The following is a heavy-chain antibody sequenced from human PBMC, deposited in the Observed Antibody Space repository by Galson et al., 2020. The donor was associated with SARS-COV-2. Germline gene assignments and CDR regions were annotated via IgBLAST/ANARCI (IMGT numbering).Heavy chain of an antibody. CDR2: IYYSGST. Sequence: SETLSLTCTVSGGSISSGGYYWSWIRQHPGKGLEWIGYIYYSGSTYYNPSLKSRVTISVDTSKNQFSLKLSSVTAADTAVYYCARDVRGTMTTVTTGYYYYYMDVWGKGTTVTVSS. CDR3: ARDVRGTMTTVTTGYYYYYMDV. D-gene: IGHD4-17*01. J-gene: IGHJ6*03. CDR1: GGSISSGGYY. V-gene: IGHV4-31*03.